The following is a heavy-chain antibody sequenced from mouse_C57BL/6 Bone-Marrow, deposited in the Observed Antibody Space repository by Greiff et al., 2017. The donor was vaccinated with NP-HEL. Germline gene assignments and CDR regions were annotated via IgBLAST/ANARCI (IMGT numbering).Heavy chain of an antibody. CDR1: GFTFSSYG. Sequence: EVHLVESGGDLVKPGGSLKLSCAASGFTFSSYGMSWVRQTPDKRLEWVATISSGGSYTYYPDSVKGRFTISRDNAKNTLYLQMSSLKSEDTAMYYCARVSKAYWGQGTLVTVSA. V-gene: IGHV5-6*01. CDR3: ARVSKAY. J-gene: IGHJ3*01. CDR2: ISSGGSYT.